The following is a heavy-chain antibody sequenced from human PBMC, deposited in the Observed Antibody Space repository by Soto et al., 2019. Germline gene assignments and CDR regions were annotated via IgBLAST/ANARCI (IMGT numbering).Heavy chain of an antibody. CDR2: INPNSGGT. CDR3: ARANTVTTDFDY. Sequence: QVQLVQSGAEAKKPGASVKVSCKASGYTFTGYYIHWVRQAPGQGLEWMGWINPNSGGTYYAQKFQGRVTMTRDTSISTAYMELSRLRSDDTAVYYCARANTVTTDFDYWGQGTLVTVSS. D-gene: IGHD4-17*01. J-gene: IGHJ4*02. V-gene: IGHV1-2*02. CDR1: GYTFTGYY.